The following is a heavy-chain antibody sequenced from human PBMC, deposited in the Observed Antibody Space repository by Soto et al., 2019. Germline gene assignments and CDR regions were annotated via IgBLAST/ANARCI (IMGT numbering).Heavy chain of an antibody. CDR1: GGCVSSGSYY. Sequence: SETLSLTCTVSGGCVSSGSYYWSWIRQPPGKGLEWIGYIYYSGSTNYNPSLKSRVTISVDTSKNQFSLKLSSVTAADTAVYYCARDRGVRGALDPWGQGTLVTVSS. D-gene: IGHD3-10*01. CDR2: IYYSGST. J-gene: IGHJ5*02. V-gene: IGHV4-61*01. CDR3: ARDRGVRGALDP.